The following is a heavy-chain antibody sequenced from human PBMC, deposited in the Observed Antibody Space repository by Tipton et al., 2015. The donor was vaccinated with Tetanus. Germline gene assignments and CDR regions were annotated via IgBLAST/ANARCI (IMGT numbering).Heavy chain of an antibody. CDR2: VYSTATT. CDR3: ARDHGITWGGMGYYYGMDV. V-gene: IGHV4-30-4*01. Sequence: GLVKPSQTLSLTCTVSGGSISSGDYYWSWIRRPPGKGPEWIGYVYSTATTYYNPSLKGRVTISVDTSKNQFSLRLSSVTAADTAVYYCARDHGITWGGMGYYYGMDVWGQGTTVTVSS. CDR1: GGSISSGDYY. D-gene: IGHD3-16*01. J-gene: IGHJ6*02.